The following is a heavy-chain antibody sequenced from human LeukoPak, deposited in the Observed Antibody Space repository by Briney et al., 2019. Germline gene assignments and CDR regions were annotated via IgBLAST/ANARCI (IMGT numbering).Heavy chain of an antibody. Sequence: ASVKVSCKASGYTFTSYYMHWVRQAPGQGLEWMGIINPSGGSTSYAQKFQGRVTMTRDTSTSTVYMELSSLRSEDTAVYYCARDQGQLVGGVVESGDYWGQGILVTVSS. CDR1: GYTFTSYY. CDR3: ARDQGQLVGGVVESGDY. D-gene: IGHD2-15*01. V-gene: IGHV1-46*01. CDR2: INPSGGST. J-gene: IGHJ4*02.